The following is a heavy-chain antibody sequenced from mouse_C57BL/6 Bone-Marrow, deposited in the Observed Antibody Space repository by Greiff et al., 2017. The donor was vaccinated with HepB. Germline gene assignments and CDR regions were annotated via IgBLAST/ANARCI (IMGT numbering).Heavy chain of an antibody. J-gene: IGHJ2*01. CDR1: GYTFTDYY. D-gene: IGHD1-1*01. Sequence: QVQLQQSGPELVKPGASVKISCKASGYTFTDYYINWVKQRPGQGLEWIGWIYPGSGNTKYNEKFKGKATLTVDTSSSTAYMQLSSLTSEDSAVYVCARENKKLVYYGSSYFDYWGQGTTLTVSS. V-gene: IGHV1-84*01. CDR2: IYPGSGNT. CDR3: ARENKKLVYYGSSYFDY.